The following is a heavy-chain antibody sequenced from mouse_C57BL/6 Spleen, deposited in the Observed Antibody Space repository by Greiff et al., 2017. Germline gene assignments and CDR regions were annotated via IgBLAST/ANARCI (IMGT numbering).Heavy chain of an antibody. CDR3: ARWELRLPFDY. J-gene: IGHJ2*01. V-gene: IGHV1-59*01. CDR2: IDPSDSYT. D-gene: IGHD3-2*02. Sequence: VQLQQSGAELVRPGTSVKLSCKASGYTFTSYWMHWVKQRPGQGLEWIGVIDPSDSYTNYNQKFKGKATLTVDTSSSTAYMQLSSLTSEDSAVYYCARWELRLPFDYWGQGTTLTVSS. CDR1: GYTFTSYW.